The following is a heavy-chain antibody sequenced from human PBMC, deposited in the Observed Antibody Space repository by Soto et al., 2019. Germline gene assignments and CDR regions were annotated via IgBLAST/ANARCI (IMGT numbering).Heavy chain of an antibody. J-gene: IGHJ4*02. D-gene: IGHD6-19*01. V-gene: IGHV4-59*01. CDR3: ARTSVAGTPYYFDY. Sequence: QVQLQESGPGLVKPSETLSLTCTVSGGSISSYYWSWIRQPPGKGLEWIGYIYYSGSTNYNPSLKSRVTISVDTSKNQFSLKLSSVTAADTAVYYCARTSVAGTPYYFDYWGQGTLVTVSS. CDR2: IYYSGST. CDR1: GGSISSYY.